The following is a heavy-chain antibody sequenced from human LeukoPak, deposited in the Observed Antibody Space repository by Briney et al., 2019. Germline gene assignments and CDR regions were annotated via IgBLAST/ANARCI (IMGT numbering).Heavy chain of an antibody. CDR1: DDSVNTYY. D-gene: IGHD4-11*01. J-gene: IGHJ5*02. V-gene: IGHV4-59*02. CDR2: IYNRGST. CDR3: AMSNTVRRPFFDP. Sequence: KTSETLSLTCIGSDDSVNTYYCSWIRQAPGKGLEWIGYIYNRGSTKYNPSLKSRATISVDTSKNQFSLKLTSVTVADTVVYYCAMSNTVRRPFFDPWGQGTLVTVSS.